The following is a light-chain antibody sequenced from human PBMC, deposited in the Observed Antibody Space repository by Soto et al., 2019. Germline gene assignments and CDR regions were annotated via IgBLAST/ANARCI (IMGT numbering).Light chain of an antibody. CDR1: TSNIGSNT. CDR3: AAWDDSLNVVV. V-gene: IGLV1-44*01. J-gene: IGLJ2*01. Sequence: QSALTQPPSASGTPGQRVTISCSGSTSNIGSNTVNWYQQLPGTAPKLLIYSNNQRPSGVPDRFSASKSGTSASLAISGIQSEDEADYYCAAWDDSLNVVVFGGGTQLTVL. CDR2: SNN.